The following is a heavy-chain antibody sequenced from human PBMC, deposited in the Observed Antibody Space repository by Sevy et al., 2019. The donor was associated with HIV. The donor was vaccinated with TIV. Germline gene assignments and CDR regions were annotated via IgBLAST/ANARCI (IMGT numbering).Heavy chain of an antibody. D-gene: IGHD2-15*01. CDR1: GYTFTSYY. J-gene: IGHJ5*02. CDR2: VNPSAGST. CDR3: ARGSGGRSGWFDP. Sequence: ASVKVSCKASGYTFTSYYMYWVRQAPGQGLEWMGIVNPSAGSTSYAQKFQGRVTMTRDTSTSTVYMELSRLRSEDTAVYYCARGSGGRSGWFDPWGQGTLVTVSS. V-gene: IGHV1-46*01.